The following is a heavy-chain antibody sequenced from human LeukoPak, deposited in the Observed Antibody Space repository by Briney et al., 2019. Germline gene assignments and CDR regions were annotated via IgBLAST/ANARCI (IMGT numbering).Heavy chain of an antibody. CDR1: GFTFNNYA. Sequence: GGSLRLSCAASGFTFNNYAMSWVRQAPGKVLEWVSAITGSGDDTYHADSVKGRFTISRDNSKNTLYLRMNSLRAEDTAVYYCAKGGVDTAMVTVYYYYGMDVWGQGTTVTVSS. V-gene: IGHV3-23*01. CDR3: AKGGVDTAMVTVYYYYGMDV. D-gene: IGHD5-18*01. CDR2: ITGSGDDT. J-gene: IGHJ6*02.